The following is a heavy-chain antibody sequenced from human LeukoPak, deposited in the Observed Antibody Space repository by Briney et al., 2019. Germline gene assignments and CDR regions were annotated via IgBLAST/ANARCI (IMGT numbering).Heavy chain of an antibody. V-gene: IGHV3-21*01. CDR1: GFTFNNYI. J-gene: IGHJ4*02. D-gene: IGHD4-17*01. Sequence: GGSLRLSCAASGFTFNNYIMNWVRQAPGKGLEWVSIISSGSSAIFSADALKGRFTISRDDAKNLLYLDMNSLRAEDTAVYYCARGHTAVTRHFDFWGQGTLVTVSS. CDR3: ARGHTAVTRHFDF. CDR2: ISSGSSAI.